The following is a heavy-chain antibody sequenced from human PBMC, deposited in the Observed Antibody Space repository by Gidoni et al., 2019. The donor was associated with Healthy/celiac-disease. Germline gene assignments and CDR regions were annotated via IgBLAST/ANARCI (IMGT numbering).Heavy chain of an antibody. CDR2: INHSGST. J-gene: IGHJ4*02. Sequence: QVQLQQWGAVLLKPAETLSLTCAVHGGSFSVYYWSWLRQPPGKGLEWIGEINHSGSTNYNPSLKSRVTISVKTSKNQFSLKLSSVTAADAAVYYCARGRYSGYDYFDYWGQGTLVTVSS. CDR3: ARGRYSGYDYFDY. CDR1: GGSFSVYY. V-gene: IGHV4-34*01. D-gene: IGHD5-12*01.